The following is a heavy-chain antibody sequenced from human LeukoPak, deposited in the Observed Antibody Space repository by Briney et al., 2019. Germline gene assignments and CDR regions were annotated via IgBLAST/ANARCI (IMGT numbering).Heavy chain of an antibody. D-gene: IGHD5-18*01. CDR3: ARLRASYPDWPFDY. Sequence: GASVKISCVGSGYSFTSYWIGWVRQMPGKGLERMGIIYPGDSVPRYSPSFQGQVTISADKSISTAYLQWSSLKASDTAMYYCARLRASYPDWPFDYWGQGTLVTVSS. V-gene: IGHV5-51*01. CDR2: IYPGDSVP. J-gene: IGHJ4*02. CDR1: GYSFTSYW.